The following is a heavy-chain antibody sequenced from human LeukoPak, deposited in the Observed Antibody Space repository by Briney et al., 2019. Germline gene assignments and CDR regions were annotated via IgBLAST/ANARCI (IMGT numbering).Heavy chain of an antibody. V-gene: IGHV3-23*01. CDR3: AKDARRTSGWYFFDY. Sequence: GGSLRLSCAASGFAFISQAMGCVRPAPRKGLECVSVSGDSGSITYYADSVKGRFTISRNNSKNTLCLQMNSLRAEDTAVYYCAKDARRTSGWYFFDYWGQGTLVTVSS. CDR2: SGDSGSIT. J-gene: IGHJ4*02. CDR1: GFAFISQA. D-gene: IGHD6-19*01.